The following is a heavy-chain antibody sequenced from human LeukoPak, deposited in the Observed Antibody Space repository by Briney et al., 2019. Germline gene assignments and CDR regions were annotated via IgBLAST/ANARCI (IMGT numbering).Heavy chain of an antibody. Sequence: SETLSLTCTVSGGSISSYYWSWIRQPPGKGLEWIGYIYYSGSTNYNPSLKSRVTISVDTSKNQFSLKLSSVTAADTAVYYCARLKYSSSLDFDYWGQGTLVTVSS. J-gene: IGHJ4*02. CDR3: ARLKYSSSLDFDY. CDR1: GGSISSYY. CDR2: IYYSGST. V-gene: IGHV4-59*01. D-gene: IGHD6-6*01.